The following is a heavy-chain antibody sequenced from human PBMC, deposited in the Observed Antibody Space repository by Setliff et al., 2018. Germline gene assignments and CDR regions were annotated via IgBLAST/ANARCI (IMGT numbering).Heavy chain of an antibody. D-gene: IGHD2-21*01. V-gene: IGHV1-69-2*01. Sequence: ASVKVSCKASGYTFTDYYMHWVQQAPGKGLEWMGRVDPEDGETIYAEKFQGRVTITADTSTDTAYMELSSLRSEDTAVYYCARRGERFFNWFDPWGQGTLVTVS. CDR3: ARRGERFFNWFDP. CDR1: GYTFTDYY. J-gene: IGHJ5*02. CDR2: VDPEDGET.